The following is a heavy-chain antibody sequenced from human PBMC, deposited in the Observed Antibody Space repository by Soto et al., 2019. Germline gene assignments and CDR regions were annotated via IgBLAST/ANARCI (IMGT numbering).Heavy chain of an antibody. J-gene: IGHJ4*02. CDR2: MNPTSGNT. V-gene: IGHV1-8*02. CDR1: GYTFINYY. CDR3: ARGSWDTAMVHLFDY. D-gene: IGHD5-18*01. Sequence: ASVKVSCKASGYTFINYYIHWVRQAPGHGLEWMAIMNPTSGNTGYAQKFQGRVTMTRNTSISTAYMELSSLRSEDTAMYYCARGSWDTAMVHLFDYWGQGTLVTVSS.